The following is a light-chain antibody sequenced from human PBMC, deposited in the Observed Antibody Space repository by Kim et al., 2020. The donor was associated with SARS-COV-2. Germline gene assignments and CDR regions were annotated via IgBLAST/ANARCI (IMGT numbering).Light chain of an antibody. J-gene: IGLJ2*01. CDR3: SSYTSSSTV. V-gene: IGLV2-14*03. CDR2: DVS. Sequence: PGQSITISCTGTSSDVGGYNYVSWYQQHPGKAPKLMIYDVSNRPSGVSNRFSGSKSGNTASLTIPGLQAEDEADYYCSSYTSSSTVFGGGTKLTVL. CDR1: SSDVGGYNY.